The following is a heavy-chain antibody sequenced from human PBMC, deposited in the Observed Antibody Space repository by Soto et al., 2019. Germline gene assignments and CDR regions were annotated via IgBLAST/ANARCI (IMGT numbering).Heavy chain of an antibody. CDR3: ARVWATVLTVDP. V-gene: IGHV4-34*01. CDR1: CGSFSGYY. J-gene: IGHJ5*02. Sequence: SETVSLTCAVYCGSFSGYYWSWIRQPPGKGLEWIGEINHSGSTNYNPSLKSRVTISVDTSKNQFSLKLSSVTAADTAVYYCARVWATVLTVDPWGQGTLVTVSS. D-gene: IGHD4-17*01. CDR2: INHSGST.